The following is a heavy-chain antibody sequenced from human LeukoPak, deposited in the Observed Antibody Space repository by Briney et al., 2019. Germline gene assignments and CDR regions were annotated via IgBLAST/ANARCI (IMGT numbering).Heavy chain of an antibody. CDR3: ARGLLTDVVVAATSDY. Sequence: SETLSLTCAVYGGSFSGYYWSWIRQPPGKGLEWIGEINHSGSTNYNPSLKSRVTISVDTSKNRFSLKLSSVTAADTAVYYCARGLLTDVVVAATSDYWGQGTLVTVSS. CDR1: GGSFSGYY. J-gene: IGHJ4*02. CDR2: INHSGST. V-gene: IGHV4-34*01. D-gene: IGHD2-15*01.